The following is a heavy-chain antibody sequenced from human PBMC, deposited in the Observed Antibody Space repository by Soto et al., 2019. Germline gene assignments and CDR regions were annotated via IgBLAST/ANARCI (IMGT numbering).Heavy chain of an antibody. Sequence: PGGSLRLSCAASGFTFTRYALSWVRQAPGKGLEWVAAVSGSGTGTYYADSVKGRFTISRDNSKNTLYLQMNTLRVEDTALYYCAKTSLLDYDTSGYYRNNWFDPCGQGCLVTFSS. CDR1: GFTFTRYA. J-gene: IGHJ5*02. D-gene: IGHD3-22*01. CDR3: AKTSLLDYDTSGYYRNNWFDP. CDR2: VSGSGTGT. V-gene: IGHV3-23*01.